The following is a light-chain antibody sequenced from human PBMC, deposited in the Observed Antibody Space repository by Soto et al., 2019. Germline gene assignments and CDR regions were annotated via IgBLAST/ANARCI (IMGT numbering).Light chain of an antibody. Sequence: DIQMTQSPSTLSACVGDRVTITCRASQSISSGLAWYQQKPGKAPNLLIYKASSLESGVASRSSVSGSRTEFNLPISGLQPDDFPTCSCQQYYFYSWFAFGQGTKL. V-gene: IGKV1-5*03. J-gene: IGKJ2*01. CDR3: QQYYFYSWFA. CDR1: QSISSG. CDR2: KAS.